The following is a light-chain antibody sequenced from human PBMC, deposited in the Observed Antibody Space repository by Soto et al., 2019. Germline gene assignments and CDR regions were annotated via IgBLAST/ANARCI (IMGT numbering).Light chain of an antibody. V-gene: IGKV1-39*01. CDR3: QHSYNIQALT. CDR1: QNIRNY. J-gene: IGKJ4*01. CDR2: GAA. Sequence: DIQMTQSPSSLSASVGDRVAITCRASQNIRNYLNWYQQKPGKAPKVLLYGAASLQSGVPSRFSGSVYRTNFTLTINSLQPEDYATYYWQHSYNIQALTFGGGTKVEIK.